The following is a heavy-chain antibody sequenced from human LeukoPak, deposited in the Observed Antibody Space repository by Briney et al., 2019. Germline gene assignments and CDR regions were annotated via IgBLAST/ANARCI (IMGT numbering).Heavy chain of an antibody. CDR3: ARVSGPGMNEYFHL. D-gene: IGHD3-10*01. Sequence: GGSLRLSCAAAGFTFSEVWMHWVRQAPGKGMVWDSRINNDGSTTRYADSVKGGFNISRDSAKNTLYPQMNSLRAEDTAVYYCARVSGPGMNEYFHLWGQGTLVTVSS. CDR1: GFTFSEVW. V-gene: IGHV3-74*01. J-gene: IGHJ1*01. CDR2: INNDGSTT.